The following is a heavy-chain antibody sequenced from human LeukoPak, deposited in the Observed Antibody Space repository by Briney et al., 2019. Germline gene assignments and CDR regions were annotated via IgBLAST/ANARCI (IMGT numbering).Heavy chain of an antibody. V-gene: IGHV1-69*04. D-gene: IGHD1-1*01. J-gene: IGHJ4*02. CDR2: IIPILGIA. CDR3: AREARVAGTYQSTAGGDY. Sequence: ASVKVSCKASGGTFSSYTISWVRQAPGQGLEWMGRIIPILGIANYAQKFQGRVTITADKSTSTAYMELSSLRSEDTAVYYCAREARVAGTYQSTAGGDYWGQGTLVTVSS. CDR1: GGTFSSYT.